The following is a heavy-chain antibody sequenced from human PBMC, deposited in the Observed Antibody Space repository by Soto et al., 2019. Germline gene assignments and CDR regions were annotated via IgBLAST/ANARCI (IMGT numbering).Heavy chain of an antibody. Sequence: QVQLVESGGGVVQPGRSLRLSCAASGFTFSGYGMHWVRQAPGEGLEWVAVIWYDGSNKYYADSVKGRFTISRDNSKNTRYLQMNSLRAEDTAVYYCASLYYYGSATPDYWGQGTLVTVSS. J-gene: IGHJ4*02. CDR2: IWYDGSNK. D-gene: IGHD3-10*01. CDR3: ASLYYYGSATPDY. V-gene: IGHV3-33*01. CDR1: GFTFSGYG.